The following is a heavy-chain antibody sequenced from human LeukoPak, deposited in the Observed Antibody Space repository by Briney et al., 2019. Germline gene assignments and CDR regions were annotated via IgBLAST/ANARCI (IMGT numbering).Heavy chain of an antibody. CDR3: ARDDGSATMGFDS. V-gene: IGHV1-69*05. D-gene: IGHD1-26*01. J-gene: IGHJ4*02. Sequence: SVKVSCKASGTIFSRSAIRWVRPAPGRGLERMGGVIPILGTTKYIQKFQDRVSITTDDSTSTAYMEVTSLKSVDTAVYYCARDDGSATMGFDSWGQGTLVIVSS. CDR2: VIPILGTT. CDR1: GTIFSRSA.